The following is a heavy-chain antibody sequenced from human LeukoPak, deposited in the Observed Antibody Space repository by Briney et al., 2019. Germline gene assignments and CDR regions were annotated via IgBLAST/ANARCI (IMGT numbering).Heavy chain of an antibody. J-gene: IGHJ6*02. V-gene: IGHV1-2*04. CDR2: INPNSGGT. Sequence: ASVKVSCKASGYTFTGYYMHWVRQAPGQGLEWMGWINPNSGGTNYAQKFQGWVTMTRDTSISTAYMELSRLRSDDTAVYYCAREWFGDLSNYYYYGMDVWGQGATVTASS. CDR3: AREWFGDLSNYYYYGMDV. CDR1: GYTFTGYY. D-gene: IGHD3-10*01.